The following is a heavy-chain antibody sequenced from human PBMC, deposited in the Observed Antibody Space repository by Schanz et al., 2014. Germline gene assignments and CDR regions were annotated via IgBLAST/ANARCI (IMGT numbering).Heavy chain of an antibody. CDR2: ISYSGST. D-gene: IGHD3-16*01. J-gene: IGHJ6*02. CDR3: ARHGGIPYYPMDV. Sequence: QVQLQESGPGVVKPSQTLSLTCTVSGASISSGGYYWDWIRLLPGKGLEWIGYISYSGSTSFNPSLKSRLTMSVDTSKNQFSLRLSSVTAADTAVYYCARHGGIPYYPMDVWGQGTTVTVSS. V-gene: IGHV4-31*03. CDR1: GASISSGGYY.